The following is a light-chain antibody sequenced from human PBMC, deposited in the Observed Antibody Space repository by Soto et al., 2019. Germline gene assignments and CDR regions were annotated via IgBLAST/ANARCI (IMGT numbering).Light chain of an antibody. V-gene: IGLV2-11*01. Sequence: QAVLTQPRSVSGSPGQSVTISCIGTSSDIGGYNYVSWYQQHPGKAPKLMIYTVTKRPSGVPDRFSGSKSDNTASLTISGLQADDEADYYCCSYAGSSSYVFGTGTRSPS. CDR3: CSYAGSSSYV. CDR2: TVT. CDR1: SSDIGGYNY. J-gene: IGLJ1*01.